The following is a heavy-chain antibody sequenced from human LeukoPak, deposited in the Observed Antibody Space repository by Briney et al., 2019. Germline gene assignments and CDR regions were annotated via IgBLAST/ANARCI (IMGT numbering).Heavy chain of an antibody. CDR1: GFTFSNSW. V-gene: IGHV3-7*01. Sequence: GGPLRLSCAASGFTFSNSWMSWVRQAPGKGLEWVATIKPDGSAQYYVDSVKGRFTISRDNAKNSLFLQINSLRAEDTAVYYCANGGTYSSGPWGQGTLVTVSS. CDR2: IKPDGSAQ. D-gene: IGHD3-22*01. J-gene: IGHJ5*02. CDR3: ANGGTYSSGP.